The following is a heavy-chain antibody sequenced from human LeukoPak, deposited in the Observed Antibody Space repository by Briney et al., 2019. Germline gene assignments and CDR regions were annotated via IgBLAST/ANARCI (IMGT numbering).Heavy chain of an antibody. D-gene: IGHD3-22*01. CDR3: ARRSYYDSSGYLPSPYYFDY. Sequence: PSETLSLTCTVSGGSISSSSYYWGWIRQPPGKGLEWIGSIYYRGSTYYNPSLKSRVTISVDTSKNQFSLKLSSVTAADTAVYYCARRSYYDSSGYLPSPYYFDYWGQGTLVTVSS. J-gene: IGHJ4*02. CDR1: GGSISSSSYY. V-gene: IGHV4-39*01. CDR2: IYYRGST.